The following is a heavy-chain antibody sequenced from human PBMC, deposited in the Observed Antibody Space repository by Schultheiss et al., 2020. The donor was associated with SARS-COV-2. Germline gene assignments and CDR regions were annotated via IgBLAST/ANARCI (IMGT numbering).Heavy chain of an antibody. CDR3: ARDGGPTVTTLGTDGMDV. Sequence: ASVKVSCKASGYTFTGYYMHWVRQAPGQGLEWMGWISADNGNTHYAQKLQGRVALTTDTSTNSAYMELRSLTSDDTAVYYCARDGGPTVTTLGTDGMDVWGQGTAVTVSS. CDR2: ISADNGNT. J-gene: IGHJ6*02. D-gene: IGHD4-17*01. V-gene: IGHV1-18*04. CDR1: GYTFTGYY.